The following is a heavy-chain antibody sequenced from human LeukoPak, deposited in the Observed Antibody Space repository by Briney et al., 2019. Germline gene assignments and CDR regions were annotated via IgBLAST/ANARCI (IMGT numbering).Heavy chain of an antibody. CDR2: IHSGDSNA. Sequence: GESLKISCKDSGYSLTNYWIGWVRQMPGKGLEWMGIIHSGDSNAKYSPSFQGRVTISADKSINTAYLQWSSLKASDTAMYYCARRDSSSYYYYGMDVWGQGTTVTVSS. D-gene: IGHD6-6*01. CDR3: ARRDSSSYYYYGMDV. CDR1: GYSLTNYW. J-gene: IGHJ6*02. V-gene: IGHV5-51*01.